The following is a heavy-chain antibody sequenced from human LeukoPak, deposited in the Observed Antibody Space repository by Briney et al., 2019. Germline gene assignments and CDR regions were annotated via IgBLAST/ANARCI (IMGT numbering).Heavy chain of an antibody. CDR1: GFTFSSYA. CDR2: ISGSGGST. V-gene: IGHV3-23*01. CDR3: AKVLYYYDSSGPFDY. J-gene: IGHJ4*02. Sequence: GGSLRLSCAASGFTFSSYAMSWVRQAPGKGLEWVSAISGSGGSTYYADSVKGRFTISGDNSKNTLYLQMNSLRAEDTAVYYCAKVLYYYDSSGPFDYWGQGTLVTVSS. D-gene: IGHD3-22*01.